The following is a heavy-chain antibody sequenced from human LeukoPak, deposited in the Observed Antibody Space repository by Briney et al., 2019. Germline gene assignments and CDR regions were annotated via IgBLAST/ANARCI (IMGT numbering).Heavy chain of an antibody. CDR2: IIPILGTT. CDR1: GGTFSNYG. CDR3: ARDRYYDSRGNFYESGY. J-gene: IGHJ4*02. D-gene: IGHD3-22*01. Sequence: SVKVSCKTSGGTFSNYGISWVRQAPGQGLVWMGGIIPILGTTNYAQKFQDRVTITTDESTSTAYMELNRLRSEDTAVYYCARDRYYDSRGNFYESGYWGQGTLVTVSS. V-gene: IGHV1-69*05.